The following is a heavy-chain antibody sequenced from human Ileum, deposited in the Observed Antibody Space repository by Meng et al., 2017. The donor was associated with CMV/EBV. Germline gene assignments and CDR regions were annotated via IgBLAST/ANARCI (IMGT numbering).Heavy chain of an antibody. Sequence: QMQLQESGPGLVKPSETLSLTCTASGDPISGGSHSWAWFRQPPGKRLEWIGSMYFSGIADYNPSLKSRVTISLHATQKQFSLRLTSVTAADSAVYFCARDLTNKWFYYWGQGTLVPSPQ. D-gene: IGHD1-26*01. CDR1: GDPISGGSHS. CDR3: ARDLTNKWFYY. CDR2: MYFSGIA. J-gene: IGHJ4*02. V-gene: IGHV4-39*07.